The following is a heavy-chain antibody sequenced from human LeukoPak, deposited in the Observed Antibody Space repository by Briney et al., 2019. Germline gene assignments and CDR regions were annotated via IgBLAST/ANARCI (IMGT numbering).Heavy chain of an antibody. D-gene: IGHD5-12*01. Sequence: GGSLRLSCAASGFIFSQYSMNWVRQAPGKGLEWVSHIRSSSETFYADSVTGRFTISRDNARNSLYLQMNNLRGEDTAIYYCARDAGNSGYGCDLWGQGTLVTVSS. CDR3: ARDAGNSGYGCDL. CDR1: GFIFSQYS. CDR2: IRSSSETF. J-gene: IGHJ5*02. V-gene: IGHV3-48*01.